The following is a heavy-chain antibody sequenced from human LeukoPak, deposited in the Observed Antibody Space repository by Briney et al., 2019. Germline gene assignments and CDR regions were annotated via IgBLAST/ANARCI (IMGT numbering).Heavy chain of an antibody. CDR3: ARDNSVRDEAWWFNP. V-gene: IGHV1-46*01. Sequence: ASVTVSYKAFGYTLTSNYMHWVRQAPGQGPEWMGVISPSGDSTTYAQKFQGRVTLTRDMSTSTDYLELSSLGSEDTAVYYGARDNSVRDEAWWFNPWGQGGLVTVSS. D-gene: IGHD5-24*01. CDR1: GYTLTSNY. J-gene: IGHJ5*02. CDR2: ISPSGDST.